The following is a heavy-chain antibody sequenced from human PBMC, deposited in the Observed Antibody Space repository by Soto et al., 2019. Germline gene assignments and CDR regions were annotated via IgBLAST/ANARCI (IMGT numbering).Heavy chain of an antibody. CDR1: GCYRSRGVNS. J-gene: IGHJ4*02. Sequence: SETVSPPCIVSGCYRSRGVNSWSWVRKHPGKGLEWIGFIYYTGHTKYNAALKSRVSISGDMSENQFSLTLTSVTAADTAVYYCAREDINESFFDSWGPGILVTVSS. CDR2: IYYTGHT. CDR3: AREDINESFFDS. D-gene: IGHD2-8*01. V-gene: IGHV4-31*03.